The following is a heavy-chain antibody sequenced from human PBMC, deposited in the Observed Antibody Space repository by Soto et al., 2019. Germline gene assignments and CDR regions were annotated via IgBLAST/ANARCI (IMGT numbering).Heavy chain of an antibody. CDR1: GGSISSYY. CDR2: IYYSGST. D-gene: IGHD3-16*01. J-gene: IGHJ4*02. Sequence: SETLSLTCTVSGGSISSYYWSLIRQPPGKGLEWIGYIYYSGSTNYNPSLKSRVTISVDTSKNQFSLKLSSVTAADTAVYYCARAEYSLGYYFDYWGQGTLVTVSS. CDR3: ARAEYSLGYYFDY. V-gene: IGHV4-59*08.